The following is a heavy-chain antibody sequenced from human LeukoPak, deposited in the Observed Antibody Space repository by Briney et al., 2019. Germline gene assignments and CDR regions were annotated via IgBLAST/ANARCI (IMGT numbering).Heavy chain of an antibody. V-gene: IGHV1-8*01. D-gene: IGHD3-22*01. Sequence: ASVKVSCKASGSTFTSYDINWVRQATGQGLEWMGWMNPNSGNTGYAQKFPGRVTMTRNTSISTAYMELSSLRYEDTAVYYCARALTQYYDSSAGAGYWGQGTLVTVSS. CDR2: MNPNSGNT. J-gene: IGHJ4*02. CDR1: GSTFTSYD. CDR3: ARALTQYYDSSAGAGY.